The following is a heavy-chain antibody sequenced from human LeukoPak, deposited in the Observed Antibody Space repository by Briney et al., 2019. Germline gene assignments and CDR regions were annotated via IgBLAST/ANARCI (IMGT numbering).Heavy chain of an antibody. J-gene: IGHJ4*02. V-gene: IGHV3-48*03. CDR2: ISSSGSTI. CDR1: GFTFSSYE. CDR3: ARDPPYDILTGLMWDY. Sequence: PGGSLRLSCAASGFTFSSYEMNWVRQAPGKGLEWVSYISSSGSTIYYVDSVKGRFTISRDNAKNSLYLQMNSLRAEDTAVYYCARDPPYDILTGLMWDYWDQGTLVTVSS. D-gene: IGHD3-9*01.